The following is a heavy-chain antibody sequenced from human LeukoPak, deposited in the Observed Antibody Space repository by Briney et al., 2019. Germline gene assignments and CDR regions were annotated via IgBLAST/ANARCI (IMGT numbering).Heavy chain of an antibody. CDR3: ARGLDIVVVPAAILTGYFDY. D-gene: IGHD2-2*02. V-gene: IGHV4-34*01. Sequence: SETLSLTCAVYGGSFSGYYWSWIRQPTGKGLEWIGEINHSGSTNYNPSLKSRVTISVDTSKNQFSLKLSSVTAADTAVYYCARGLDIVVVPAAILTGYFDYWGQGTLVTVSS. J-gene: IGHJ4*02. CDR1: GGSFSGYY. CDR2: INHSGST.